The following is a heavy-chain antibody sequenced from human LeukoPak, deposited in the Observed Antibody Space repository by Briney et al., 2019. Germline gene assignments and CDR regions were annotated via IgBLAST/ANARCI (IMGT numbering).Heavy chain of an antibody. CDR1: GFTFSNLG. CDR3: VKEGNYYFDC. J-gene: IGHJ4*02. Sequence: PGGSLRLSCAASGFTFSNLGMHWVRQAPGKGLEWVSFIRYDESGKFYADSVKGRFTISRDNSRDTLYLQINSLRVEDTAVYYCVKEGNYYFDCWGQGTLVIVSS. CDR2: IRYDESGK. V-gene: IGHV3-30*02.